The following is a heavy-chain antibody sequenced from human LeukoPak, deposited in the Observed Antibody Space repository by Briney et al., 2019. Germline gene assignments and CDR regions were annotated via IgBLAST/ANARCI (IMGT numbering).Heavy chain of an antibody. V-gene: IGHV3-7*01. Sequence: GWSLRLSCATSGFTFSRHWMSWVRQAPGKGPEWVAHIKQDGSERYYVHSVKGRFTISRDNAKNSLYLQMNSLRAEDTAVYYCARDGGHSTDLDYWGQGIPVTVSS. CDR3: ARDGGHSTDLDY. CDR1: GFTFSRHW. D-gene: IGHD2-8*02. J-gene: IGHJ4*02. CDR2: IKQDGSER.